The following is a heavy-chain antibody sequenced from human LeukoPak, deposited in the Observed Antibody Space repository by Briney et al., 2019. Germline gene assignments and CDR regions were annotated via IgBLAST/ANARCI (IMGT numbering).Heavy chain of an antibody. J-gene: IGHJ6*03. CDR3: SRGYYYYYMDV. V-gene: IGHV4-59*01. Sequence: SETLSLTCTVPGGSISSYYWSWIRQPPGKGLEWIGYIYYSGSTNYSPSLKSRVTISVDTSKNQFSLKLSSVTAADTAVYYCSRGYYYYYMDVWGKGTTVTVSS. D-gene: IGHD3-10*01. CDR1: GGSISSYY. CDR2: IYYSGST.